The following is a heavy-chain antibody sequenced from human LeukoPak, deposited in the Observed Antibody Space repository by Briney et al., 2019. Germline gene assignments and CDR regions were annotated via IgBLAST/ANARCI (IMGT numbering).Heavy chain of an antibody. Sequence: GGSLRLSCAAAGFSFRSYAMNWVRQAPGKGLEWVSAISGSGGNTYYADSVKGRFTISRDNSKNTLFLQMNSLRAEDTAVYYCAKNLGDYYYYHGMDVWGQGTTVTVSS. J-gene: IGHJ6*02. CDR3: AKNLGDYYYYHGMDV. D-gene: IGHD4-17*01. CDR1: GFSFRSYA. V-gene: IGHV3-23*01. CDR2: ISGSGGNT.